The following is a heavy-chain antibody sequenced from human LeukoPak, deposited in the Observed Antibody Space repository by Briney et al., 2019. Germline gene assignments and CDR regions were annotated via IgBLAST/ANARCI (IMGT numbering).Heavy chain of an antibody. CDR3: ARAEDYGDATFDY. CDR2: IYYSGST. Sequence: PSXXLSLTCTVSGGSINSYYWSWIRQPPGKGLEWIGYIYYSGSTNYNPSLKSRVTISVDTSKNQFSLKLGSVTAADTAVYYCARAEDYGDATFDYWGQGTLVTVSS. J-gene: IGHJ4*02. D-gene: IGHD4-17*01. CDR1: GGSINSYY. V-gene: IGHV4-59*01.